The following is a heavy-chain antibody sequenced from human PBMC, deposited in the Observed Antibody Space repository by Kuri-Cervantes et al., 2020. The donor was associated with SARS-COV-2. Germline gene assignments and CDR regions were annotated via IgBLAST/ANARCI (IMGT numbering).Heavy chain of an antibody. CDR1: GGSISTTNYY. CDR3: AKNPFPEVGNTGWAFDI. Sequence: ESLKISCAVSGGSISTTNYYWAWIRQPPGKGPEWIASIYYTGSTSYKPSLKTRATISLDTSKNQFSLNLRSVTAADTAVYFCAKNPFPEVGNTGWAFDIWDQGTVVTVSS. D-gene: IGHD1-14*01. J-gene: IGHJ3*02. CDR2: IYYTGST. V-gene: IGHV4-39*07.